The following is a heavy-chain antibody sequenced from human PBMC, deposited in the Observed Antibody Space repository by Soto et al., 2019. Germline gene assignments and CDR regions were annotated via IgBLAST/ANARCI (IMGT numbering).Heavy chain of an antibody. Sequence: ASVKVSCKVSGYTLTELSMHWVRQAPGKGLEWMGGFDPEDGETIYAQKFQGRVTMTEDTSTDTAYMELSSLRSEDTAVYYCARGVGSGSYYNQYNWFDPWGQGTLVTVSS. J-gene: IGHJ5*02. D-gene: IGHD3-10*01. CDR3: ARGVGSGSYYNQYNWFDP. CDR2: FDPEDGET. CDR1: GYTLTELS. V-gene: IGHV1-24*01.